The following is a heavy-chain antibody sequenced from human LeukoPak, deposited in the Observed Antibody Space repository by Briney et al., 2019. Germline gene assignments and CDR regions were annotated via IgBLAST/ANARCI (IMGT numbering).Heavy chain of an antibody. CDR3: ARIRDGYNDAYDI. D-gene: IGHD5-24*01. J-gene: IGHJ3*02. Sequence: PSVKLSCKASGYTFTSYYIHWVRQAPGQGLEWMGIINPSDGGTRDAQKFQGRVTMTTDTSTSTVYMDLSSLRSEDTAVYYCARIRDGYNDAYDIWGQGTMVTVSS. V-gene: IGHV1-46*01. CDR1: GYTFTSYY. CDR2: INPSDGGT.